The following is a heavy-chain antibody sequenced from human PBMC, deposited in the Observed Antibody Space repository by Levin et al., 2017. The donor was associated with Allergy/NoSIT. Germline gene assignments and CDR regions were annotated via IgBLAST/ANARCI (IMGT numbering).Heavy chain of an antibody. Sequence: GGSLRLSCAASGFTFSSYGMHWVRQAPGKGLEWVAVIWYDGSNKYYADSVKGRFTISRDNSKNTLYLQMNSLRAEDTAVYYCARRAIGWYTDYWGQGTLVTVSS. CDR1: GFTFSSYG. CDR2: IWYDGSNK. CDR3: ARRAIGWYTDY. D-gene: IGHD6-19*01. J-gene: IGHJ4*02. V-gene: IGHV3-33*01.